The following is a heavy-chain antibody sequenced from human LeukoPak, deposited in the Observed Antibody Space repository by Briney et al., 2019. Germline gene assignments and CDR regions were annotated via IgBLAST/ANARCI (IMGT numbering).Heavy chain of an antibody. CDR3: ARDAITMVRGGYGMDA. J-gene: IGHJ6*04. Sequence: GRSLRLSCAASGFTFDDYAMHWVRQAPGKGLEWVSGISWNSGSIGYADSVKGRFTISRDNAKNSLYLQMNSLRAEDTALYYCARDAITMVRGGYGMDAWGKGTTVTVSS. CDR2: ISWNSGSI. CDR1: GFTFDDYA. D-gene: IGHD3-10*01. V-gene: IGHV3-9*01.